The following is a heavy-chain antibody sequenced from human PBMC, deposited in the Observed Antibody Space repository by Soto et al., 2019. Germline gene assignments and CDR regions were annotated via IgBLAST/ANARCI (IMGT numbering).Heavy chain of an antibody. CDR1: GFTFSSYW. V-gene: IGHV3-74*01. Sequence: EVQLVESGGGLVQPGGSLRLSCAASGFTFSSYWMHWVRQAPGKGLVWVSRINSDGSSINYADSVKGRFIISRDNAKNTLRLQMNSLIAEDTAVYYCARSYEALSQDYWGQGTLVTVSS. CDR3: ARSYEALSQDY. J-gene: IGHJ4*02. D-gene: IGHD3-16*01. CDR2: INSDGSSI.